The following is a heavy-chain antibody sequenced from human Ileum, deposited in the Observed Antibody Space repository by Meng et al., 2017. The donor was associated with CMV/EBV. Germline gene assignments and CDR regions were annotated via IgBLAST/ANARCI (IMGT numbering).Heavy chain of an antibody. CDR1: GFIVSDYW. CDR2: IKGDGSAK. D-gene: IGHD2-2*01. V-gene: IGHV3-7*01. J-gene: IGHJ6*02. Sequence: GESLKTPCSAPGFIVSDYWMSWVRQAPGKGLEWVANIKGDGSAKYSADSVKGRFTIARDNAKWTLYLQMTSLRVEDTAVYYCAKWVVPPGVGYGLDVWGQGTAVTVSS. CDR3: AKWVVPPGVGYGLDV.